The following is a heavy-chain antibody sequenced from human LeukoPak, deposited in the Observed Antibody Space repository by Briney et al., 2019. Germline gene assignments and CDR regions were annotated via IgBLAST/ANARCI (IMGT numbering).Heavy chain of an antibody. CDR1: GGSISSYY. J-gene: IGHJ4*02. CDR2: IYHSGST. D-gene: IGHD4-17*01. Sequence: SETLSLTCTVSGGSISSYYWSWIRQPPGKGLEWIGEIYHSGSTNYNPSLKTRVTISVDKSKNQFSPKLSSVTAADTAVYYCARASHDYGDYSHFDYWGQGTLVTVSS. CDR3: ARASHDYGDYSHFDY. V-gene: IGHV4-59*12.